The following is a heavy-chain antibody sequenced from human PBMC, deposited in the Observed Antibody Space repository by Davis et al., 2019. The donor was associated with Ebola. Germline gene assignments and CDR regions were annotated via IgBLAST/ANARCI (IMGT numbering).Heavy chain of an antibody. J-gene: IGHJ6*04. Sequence: PGGSLRLSCAASGFSFSNYAMHWVRQAPGKGLEWVAVMSYDGSNKYSADSVKGRFTISRDNSKNTLYLQMNSLRVDDTAVYYCARDGDYAGMDVWGKGTTVTVSS. CDR3: ARDGDYAGMDV. V-gene: IGHV3-30*04. D-gene: IGHD4-17*01. CDR2: MSYDGSNK. CDR1: GFSFSNYA.